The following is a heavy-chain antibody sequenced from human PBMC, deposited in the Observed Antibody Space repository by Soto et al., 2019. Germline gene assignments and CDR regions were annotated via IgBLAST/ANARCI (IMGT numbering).Heavy chain of an antibody. J-gene: IGHJ3*02. CDR2: ILVGGST. D-gene: IGHD1-1*01. CDR1: GFICSSYD. V-gene: IGHV3-23*01. CDR3: AKATATSGGAFEI. Sequence: GGSLRLSCAVSGFICSSYDMSWVRQAPGKGLEWVSTILVGGSTHYEDSVKGRFTISRDTSKNTVYLQMNSLTAGDTAFYYCAKATATSGGAFEIYGQGTMVTVPS.